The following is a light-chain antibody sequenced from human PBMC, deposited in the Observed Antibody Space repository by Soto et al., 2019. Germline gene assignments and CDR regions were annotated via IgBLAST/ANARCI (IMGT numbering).Light chain of an antibody. CDR1: QSVSSTY. J-gene: IGKJ1*01. V-gene: IGKV3-20*01. CDR3: QHYGSTPWS. Sequence: EVVLTQSPGTLSLSPGERATLSCRASQSVSSTYLAWYQQRPGQAPRLLIYGASTRATDIPDRISGSGSGTDFTLTVSRLEPEDFAVYYCQHYGSTPWSFGHGTKVEIK. CDR2: GAS.